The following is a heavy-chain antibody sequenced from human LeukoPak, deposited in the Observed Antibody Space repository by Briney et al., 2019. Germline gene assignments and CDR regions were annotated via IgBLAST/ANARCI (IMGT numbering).Heavy chain of an antibody. V-gene: IGHV3-48*04. CDR3: TRDPNHPGYSSGWYY. D-gene: IGHD6-19*01. Sequence: GGSLRLSCAASGFTFSSFTMIWVRQAPGKGLEWVSSISHTDDPSHYADSVRGRFSISRDNAKNSLYLQMNSLRVEDTAVYYCTRDPNHPGYSSGWYYWGQGTLVTVSS. J-gene: IGHJ4*02. CDR1: GFTFSSFT. CDR2: ISHTDDPS.